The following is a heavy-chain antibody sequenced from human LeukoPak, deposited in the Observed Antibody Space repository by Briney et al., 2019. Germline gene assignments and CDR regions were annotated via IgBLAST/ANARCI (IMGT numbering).Heavy chain of an antibody. Sequence: GGSLRLSCAASGFTFSSYSMNWVRQAPGKGLEWVSSISSSSSYIYYADSVKGRFTISRDNAKNSLYPQINSLRAEDTAVYYCARVAQHAIDLWAKGPTVTVSS. CDR1: GFTFSSYS. J-gene: IGHJ6*04. CDR2: ISSSSSYI. V-gene: IGHV3-21*01. D-gene: IGHD2/OR15-2a*01. CDR3: ARVAQHAIDL.